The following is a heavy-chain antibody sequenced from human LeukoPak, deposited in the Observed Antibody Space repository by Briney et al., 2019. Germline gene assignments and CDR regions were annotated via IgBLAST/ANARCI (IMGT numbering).Heavy chain of an antibody. D-gene: IGHD3-22*01. CDR2: ISYDGGNK. CDR3: AKMPASSGSYSFDY. V-gene: IGHV3-30*18. Sequence: PGGSLRLSCAASGFTFSGYGLHWVRQAPGKGLEWVALISYDGGNKYYADSVKGRFTISRDNSKNTLDLQMNSLRAEDTAVYFCAKMPASSGSYSFDYWGQGTLVTVSS. J-gene: IGHJ4*02. CDR1: GFTFSGYG.